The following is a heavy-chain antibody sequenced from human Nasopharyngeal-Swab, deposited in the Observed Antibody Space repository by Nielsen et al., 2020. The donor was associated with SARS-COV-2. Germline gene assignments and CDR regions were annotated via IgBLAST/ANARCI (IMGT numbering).Heavy chain of an antibody. J-gene: IGHJ2*01. Sequence: SETLSLTCTVSGGSISSGGYYWSWIRQPPGKGLEWIGEINHSGSTNYNPSLKSRVTISVDTSKNQFSLKLSSVTAADTAVYYCASSPRQPPARGWYFDLWGRGTLVTVSS. CDR1: GGSISSGGYY. CDR2: INHSGST. D-gene: IGHD2-2*01. CDR3: ASSPRQPPARGWYFDL. V-gene: IGHV4-39*07.